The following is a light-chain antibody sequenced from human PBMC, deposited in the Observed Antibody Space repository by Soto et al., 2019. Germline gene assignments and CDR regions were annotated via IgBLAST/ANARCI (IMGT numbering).Light chain of an antibody. CDR3: CSYVSSKTYV. CDR1: RTDVGGYNF. V-gene: IGLV2-14*01. Sequence: QSALTQPASVSGSPGQSITISCTGTRTDVGGYNFVSWYQQHPGKAPKLIIYEDSNRPSGVSNRFSGSKSDNTASLTISGLQAEDEADYYCCSYVSSKTYVFGTGTKVTVL. CDR2: EDS. J-gene: IGLJ1*01.